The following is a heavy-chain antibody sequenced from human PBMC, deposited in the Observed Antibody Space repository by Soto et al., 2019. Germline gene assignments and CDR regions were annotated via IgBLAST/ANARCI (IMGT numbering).Heavy chain of an antibody. Sequence: EVQLVESGGGLVKPGGSLRLSCAASGFTFSNAWMNWVRQAPGKGLEWVGRIKSKTDGGTTDYAAPVKGRLTISRDDSKNTLYLQMNSLKTEDTAVYYCTTDSMYYYYGMDVWGQWTTVTVSS. J-gene: IGHJ6*02. CDR1: GFTFSNAW. CDR2: IKSKTDGGTT. V-gene: IGHV3-15*07. D-gene: IGHD2-8*01. CDR3: TTDSMYYYYGMDV.